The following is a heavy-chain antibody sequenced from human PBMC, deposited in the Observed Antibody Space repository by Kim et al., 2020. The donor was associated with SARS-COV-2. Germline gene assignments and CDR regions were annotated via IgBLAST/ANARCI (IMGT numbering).Heavy chain of an antibody. CDR1: GFTFDDYA. J-gene: IGHJ4*02. V-gene: IGHV3-43*02. Sequence: GGSLRLSCAAYGFTFDDYAIHWVRQAPGKGLEWVSLISGNGGNTYYADSVKGRFTISRDNSKNSLYLQMNSLKTEDTALYYCAEDITLGIAVAGTAQDYWGRGTLLTLSS. CDR2: ISGNGGNT. D-gene: IGHD6-19*01. CDR3: AEDITLGIAVAGTAQDY.